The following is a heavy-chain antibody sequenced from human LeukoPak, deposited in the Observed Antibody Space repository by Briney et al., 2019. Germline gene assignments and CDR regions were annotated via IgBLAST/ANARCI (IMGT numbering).Heavy chain of an antibody. CDR1: GFSFDDHA. Sequence: PGGSLRLSCAASGFSFDDHAMRWVRQAPGKGLEWVSLINWDGSLIYYGDSVRGRFTISRDNSKNSLFLQMHSLGAEDSAFYYCARDMTAHSSAVSGVPGDYWGQGTLVTVSS. CDR2: INWDGSLI. V-gene: IGHV3-43D*03. D-gene: IGHD2-21*02. CDR3: ARDMTAHSSAVSGVPGDY. J-gene: IGHJ4*02.